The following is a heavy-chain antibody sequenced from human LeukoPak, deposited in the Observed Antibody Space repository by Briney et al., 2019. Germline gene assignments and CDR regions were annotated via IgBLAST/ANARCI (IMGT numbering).Heavy chain of an antibody. D-gene: IGHD6-19*01. V-gene: IGHV4-34*01. Sequence: SETLSLTCAVYGGSFSGYYWSWLRQPPGKGLEWIGEINHSGSTNYNPSLKSRVTISVDTSKNQFSLKLSSVTAADTAVYYCARFSSGWFGYIDYWGQGTLVTVSS. CDR2: INHSGST. CDR1: GGSFSGYY. CDR3: ARFSSGWFGYIDY. J-gene: IGHJ4*02.